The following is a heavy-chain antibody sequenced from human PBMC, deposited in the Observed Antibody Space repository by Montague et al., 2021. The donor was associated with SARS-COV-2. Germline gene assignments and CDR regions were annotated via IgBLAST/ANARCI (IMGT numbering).Heavy chain of an antibody. CDR1: GGSFSGYY. J-gene: IGHJ4*02. CDR2: ITHRGST. D-gene: IGHD3-10*01. CDR3: ARWISRLRGVDE. V-gene: IGHV4-34*01. Sequence: SGTLSLTCAVYGGSFSGYYWTWIRQAPGKGLEWIGEITHRGSTTYNPSLESRVTISVDTSKKQFSLKLRSVTAADTAVYYCARWISRLRGVDEWGQGTLVTVSS.